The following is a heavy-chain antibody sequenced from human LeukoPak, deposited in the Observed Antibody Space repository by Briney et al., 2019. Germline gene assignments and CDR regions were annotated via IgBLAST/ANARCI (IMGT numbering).Heavy chain of an antibody. J-gene: IGHJ4*02. CDR3: ARDHHMVRGVMLF. Sequence: SETLSLTCAVSGGSISSSNWWSWVRQPPGKGLEWIGEIYHSGSTNYNPSLKSRVTISVDKSKNQFSLKLSSVTAADTAVYYCARDHHMVRGVMLFWGQGTLVTVSS. CDR2: IYHSGST. D-gene: IGHD3-10*01. V-gene: IGHV4-4*02. CDR1: GGSISSSNW.